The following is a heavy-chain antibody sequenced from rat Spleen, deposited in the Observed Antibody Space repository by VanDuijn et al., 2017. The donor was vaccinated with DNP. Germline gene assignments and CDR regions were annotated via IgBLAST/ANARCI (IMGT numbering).Heavy chain of an antibody. J-gene: IGHJ2*01. CDR1: GFTFSSYW. CDR3: ASWAPIAPLSTSNY. V-gene: IGHV5-58*01. Sequence: EVQLVETGGGLVQPGRSLKLSCVSSGFTFSSYWMFWIRQAPGKVLEWVASINTDGGSTYFPDSVKGRFTISRDNAENPVYLQMSSLRSEDTATYYCASWAPIAPLSTSNYWGQGVMVTVSS. CDR2: INTDGGST. D-gene: IGHD1-2*01.